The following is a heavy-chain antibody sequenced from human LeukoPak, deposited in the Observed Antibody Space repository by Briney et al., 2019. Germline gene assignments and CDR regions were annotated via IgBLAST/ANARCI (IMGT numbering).Heavy chain of an antibody. CDR2: ISSSSSYI. D-gene: IGHD5-12*01. CDR3: ARDRYSGYDFDAFDI. CDR1: GFTFSSYS. Sequence: PGGSLRLSRAASGFTFSSYSMNWVRQAPGKGLEWVSSISSSSSYIYYADSVKGRFTVSRDNAKNSLYLQMNSLRAEDTAVYYCARDRYSGYDFDAFDIWGQGTMVTVSS. J-gene: IGHJ3*02. V-gene: IGHV3-21*01.